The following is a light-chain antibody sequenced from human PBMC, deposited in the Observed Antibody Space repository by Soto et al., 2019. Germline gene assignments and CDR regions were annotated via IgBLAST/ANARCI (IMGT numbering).Light chain of an antibody. CDR3: SSYAGRTLYV. J-gene: IGLJ1*01. CDR1: SSDVGGYNY. Sequence: QSVLAQPPSASGPPGQSVAISCTGTSSDVGGYNYVSWYQQHPGKAPKLMIYEVNKRPSGVPDRFSGSKSGNTASLTVSGLQAEDEADYYCSSYAGRTLYVFETGTKVTVL. CDR2: EVN. V-gene: IGLV2-8*01.